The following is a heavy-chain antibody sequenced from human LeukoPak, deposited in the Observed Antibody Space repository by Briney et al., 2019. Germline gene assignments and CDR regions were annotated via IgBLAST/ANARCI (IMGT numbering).Heavy chain of an antibody. CDR2: IKEDGSEK. D-gene: IGHD2-21*01. V-gene: IGHV3-7*01. Sequence: PGGSLRLSCAASGFSFRSCWMSWVRQAPGKGLEWVANIKEDGSEKYYVDSVKGRFTISRDNAENALYLQMNSLRAEDTAVYYCVRVAWPHYFDYWGQGTLVTVSS. J-gene: IGHJ4*02. CDR1: GFSFRSCW. CDR3: VRVAWPHYFDY.